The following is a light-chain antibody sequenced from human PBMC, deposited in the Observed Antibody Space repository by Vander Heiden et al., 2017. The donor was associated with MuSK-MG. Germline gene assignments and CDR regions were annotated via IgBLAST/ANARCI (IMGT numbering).Light chain of an antibody. CDR2: QAS. J-gene: IGKJ1*01. CDR3: QQDHSYPWT. Sequence: DIQMTQSPSTLSASVGDSVTITCRASQSISTWVAWYQQTPGKAPNLLIYQASNLQGGVPSRFSGSGSGTEFTLIISGLRPDDYATYYCQQDHSYPWTFGQGTKVEVK. CDR1: QSISTW. V-gene: IGKV1-5*03.